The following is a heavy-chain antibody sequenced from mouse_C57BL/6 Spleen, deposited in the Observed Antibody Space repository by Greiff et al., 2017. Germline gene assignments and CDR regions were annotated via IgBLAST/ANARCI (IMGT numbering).Heavy chain of an antibody. CDR2: INPSNGGT. J-gene: IGHJ3*01. V-gene: IGHV1-53*01. D-gene: IGHD1-1*01. Sequence: QVQLQQPGTDLVKPGASVKLSCKASGYTFTSYWMHWVKQRPGQGLEWIGNINPSNGGTNYNEKFKSKATLTVDKSSSTAYMQLSSLTSEDSAVYYCAREDYYGSSYDWFAYWGQGTLVTVSA. CDR1: GYTFTSYW. CDR3: AREDYYGSSYDWFAY.